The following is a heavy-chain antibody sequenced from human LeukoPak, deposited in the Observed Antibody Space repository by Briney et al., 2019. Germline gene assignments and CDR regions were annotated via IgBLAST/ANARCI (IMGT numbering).Heavy chain of an antibody. CDR1: GYTFTDFY. J-gene: IGHJ4*02. CDR2: IDTKSGGT. Sequence: ASVKVSCKASGYTFTDFYMHWVRQAPGQGLEWMGWIDTKSGGTKYAQKFQGRVTITSDSSIGTAYMDLSSLISDDTAIYYCASEASCGDRRCYLQRIASWGKGTLVTVSS. V-gene: IGHV1-2*02. CDR3: ASEASCGDRRCYLQRIAS. D-gene: IGHD2-21*01.